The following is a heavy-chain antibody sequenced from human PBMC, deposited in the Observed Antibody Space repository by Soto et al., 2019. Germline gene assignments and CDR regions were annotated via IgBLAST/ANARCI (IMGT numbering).Heavy chain of an antibody. CDR3: TRDDVPCSGGRYYGVPMDV. V-gene: IGHV3-66*01. J-gene: IGHJ6*04. D-gene: IGHD2-15*01. CDR2: IQSGGST. Sequence: EVQLVESGGGLVQPGGSLRLSCAASGFTVSSKYMSWVRQAPGTGLEWVSLIQSGGSTYYAGSVKGRFTISRDHSEYTLFRQMNSLRVEDTAVYYCTRDDVPCSGGRYYGVPMDVWGKVTTVTVSA. CDR1: GFTVSSKY.